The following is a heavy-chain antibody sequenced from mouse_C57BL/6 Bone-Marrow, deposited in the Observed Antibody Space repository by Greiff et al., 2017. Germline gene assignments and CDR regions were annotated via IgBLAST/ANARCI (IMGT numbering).Heavy chain of an antibody. CDR2: IYPGDGDT. V-gene: IGHV1-82*01. CDR3: ARGQAAY. J-gene: IGHJ3*01. CDR1: GYAFSSSW. Sequence: QVQLQQSGPELVKPGASVKISCKASGYAFSSSWMNWVKQRPGKGLEWIGRIYPGDGDTNYNGKFKGKATLTADKSSSPAYMQLSSLTSEDSAVYFCARGQAAYWGQGTLVTVSA.